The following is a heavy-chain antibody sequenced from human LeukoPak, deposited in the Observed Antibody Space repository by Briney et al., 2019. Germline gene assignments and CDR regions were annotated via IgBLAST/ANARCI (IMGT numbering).Heavy chain of an antibody. V-gene: IGHV3-23*01. CDR2: ISGSGGST. D-gene: IGHD5-24*01. CDR3: AKGRDGYNHFDY. J-gene: IGHJ4*02. Sequence: GGSLRLSCAASGFTFSSYAMSWVRQAPGGGLEWVSAISGSGGSTYYADSVKGRFTISRDNSKNTLYLQMNSLRAEDTAVYYCAKGRDGYNHFDYWGQGTLVTVSS. CDR1: GFTFSSYA.